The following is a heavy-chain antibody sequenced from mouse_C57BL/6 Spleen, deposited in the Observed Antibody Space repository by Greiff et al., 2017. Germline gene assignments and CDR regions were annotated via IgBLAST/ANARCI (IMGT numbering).Heavy chain of an antibody. Sequence: QVQLQQSGAELVKPGASVKISCKASGYAFSSYWMNWVKQRPGKGLEWIGQIYPGDGDTNYNGKFKGKATLTADKSSSTAYMQLSSLTSEYSEVYFCARRITTVVASFDYWGQGTTLTVSS. CDR1: GYAFSSYW. V-gene: IGHV1-80*01. CDR2: IYPGDGDT. CDR3: ARRITTVVASFDY. J-gene: IGHJ2*01. D-gene: IGHD1-1*01.